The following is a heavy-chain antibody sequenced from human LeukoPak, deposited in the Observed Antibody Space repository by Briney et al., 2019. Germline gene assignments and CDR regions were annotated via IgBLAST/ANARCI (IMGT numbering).Heavy chain of an antibody. V-gene: IGHV3-74*03. J-gene: IGHJ4*02. D-gene: IGHD2-2*01. CDR3: VRSRFTTSSFDY. CDR2: INSDESVT. CDR1: GFTFSSSW. Sequence: GGSLRLSCAASGFTFSSSWMQWVRQAPGQGLVWVSRINSDESVTTYTNSVKGRFIISRDNAKNTLYLQMNSLRAEDTAMYYCVRSRFTTSSFDYWGQGTLVTVSS.